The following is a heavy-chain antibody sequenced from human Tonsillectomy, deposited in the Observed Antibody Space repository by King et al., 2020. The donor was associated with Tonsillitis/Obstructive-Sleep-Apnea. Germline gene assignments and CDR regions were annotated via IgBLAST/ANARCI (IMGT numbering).Heavy chain of an antibody. V-gene: IGHV3-9*01. CDR3: AKSGGYAILTGRFDY. CDR2: ISWNGGYR. J-gene: IGHJ4*02. CDR1: RFRFDEYA. D-gene: IGHD3-9*01. Sequence: VQLVESGGGLVQPGRSLRLSCAASRFRFDEYAMHWVRQAPGKGLEWVSGISWNGGYRAYADSVKGRFTISRDNAKSSLYLQMNSLRADDTALYYCAKSGGYAILTGRFDYWGQGTLVTVSS.